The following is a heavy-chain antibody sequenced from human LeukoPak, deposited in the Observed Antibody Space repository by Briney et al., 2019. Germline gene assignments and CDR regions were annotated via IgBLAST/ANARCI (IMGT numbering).Heavy chain of an antibody. CDR2: INSDASDT. CDR1: GFTFSRHW. Sequence: GGSLRLSCAASGFTFSRHWMHWVRQAPGKGLVWISRINSDASDTNYADFVKGRFTITRDNAKNTVYLQINSLRDEDTAVYYCARICSSTDCLIPDWGQGTLVAVSS. D-gene: IGHD2-2*01. J-gene: IGHJ4*02. CDR3: ARICSSTDCLIPD. V-gene: IGHV3-74*01.